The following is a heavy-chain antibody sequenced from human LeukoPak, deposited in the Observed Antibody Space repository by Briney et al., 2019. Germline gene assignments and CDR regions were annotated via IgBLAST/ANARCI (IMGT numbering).Heavy chain of an antibody. D-gene: IGHD2-15*01. CDR1: GFTFSSYS. V-gene: IGHV3-21*01. Sequence: GGSLRLSCAASGFTFSSYSMNWVRQAPGKGLEWVSSISSSSSYIYYADSVKGRFTISRDNAKNSLYLQMNSLRAEDTAVYYCARDLPLLRWINAFDIWGQGTMVTVSS. CDR3: ARDLPLLRWINAFDI. CDR2: ISSSSSYI. J-gene: IGHJ3*02.